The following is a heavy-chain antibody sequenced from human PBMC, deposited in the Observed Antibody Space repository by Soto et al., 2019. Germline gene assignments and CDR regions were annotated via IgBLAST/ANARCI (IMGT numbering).Heavy chain of an antibody. J-gene: IGHJ6*02. CDR2: ISGSGGST. D-gene: IGHD5-12*01. Sequence: GSLRLSCAASGFTFSSYAMSWVRQAPGKGLEWVSAISGSGGSTYYADSVKGRFTTSRDNSKNTLYLQMNSLRAEDTAVYYCAKDFPRGYSGYDSSGRYYYYGMDVWGQGTTVTVSS. V-gene: IGHV3-23*01. CDR3: AKDFPRGYSGYDSSGRYYYYGMDV. CDR1: GFTFSSYA.